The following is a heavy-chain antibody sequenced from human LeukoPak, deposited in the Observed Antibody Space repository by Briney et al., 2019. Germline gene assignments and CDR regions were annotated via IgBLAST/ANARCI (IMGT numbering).Heavy chain of an antibody. V-gene: IGHV4-34*01. Sequence: PSETLSLTCAVYGGSFSGYYWSWIRQPPGKGLEWIGEVNHTGSTNYNPSLKSRVTISVDTSKNQFSLKMRSVTAADTAVFYCARRFCGGDCYTNWFDHWGQGTLVTASS. CDR3: ARRFCGGDCYTNWFDH. D-gene: IGHD2-21*02. CDR1: GGSFSGYY. CDR2: VNHTGST. J-gene: IGHJ5*02.